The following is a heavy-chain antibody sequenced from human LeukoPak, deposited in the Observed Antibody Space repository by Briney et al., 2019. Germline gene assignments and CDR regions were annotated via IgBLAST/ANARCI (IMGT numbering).Heavy chain of an antibody. D-gene: IGHD6-6*01. CDR3: ARGSLVRKYYHYYYGMDV. V-gene: IGHV4-34*01. CDR2: INHSGST. Sequence: SETLSLTCAVYGGSFSGYYWSWIRQPPGKGLEWIGEINHSGSTNYNPSLKSRVTISVDTSKNQFSLKLSSVTAADTAVYYCARGSLVRKYYHYYYGMDVWGQGTTVTVSS. J-gene: IGHJ6*02. CDR1: GGSFSGYY.